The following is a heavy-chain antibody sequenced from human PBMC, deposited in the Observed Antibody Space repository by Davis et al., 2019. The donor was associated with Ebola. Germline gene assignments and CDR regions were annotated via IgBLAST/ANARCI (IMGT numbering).Heavy chain of an antibody. CDR1: GDSISISNW. V-gene: IGHV4-38-2*02. J-gene: IGHJ4*02. CDR3: ATDILSQPRD. CDR2: IFHTGAT. Sequence: PSETLSLTCDVSGDSISISNWWVWVRQPPGKGLEWIGSIFHTGATYYSPSLKSRVTMFVDTSKNQFSLNVYSVTAADTAIYYCATDILSQPRDWGQGTLVTVSS.